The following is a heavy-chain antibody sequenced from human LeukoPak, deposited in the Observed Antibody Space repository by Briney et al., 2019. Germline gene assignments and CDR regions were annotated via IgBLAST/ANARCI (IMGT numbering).Heavy chain of an antibody. D-gene: IGHD6-6*01. CDR1: GFTFSSYA. J-gene: IGHJ4*02. CDR3: AKDRTYSSSPRGSFDC. CDR2: ISGSGGST. V-gene: IGHV3-23*01. Sequence: PGGSLRLSCAASGFTFSSYAMSWVRQAPGKGLEWVSAISGSGGSTYYADSVKGRFTISRDNSKNTLYLQMNSLRAEDTAVYYCAKDRTYSSSPRGSFDCWGQGTLVTVSS.